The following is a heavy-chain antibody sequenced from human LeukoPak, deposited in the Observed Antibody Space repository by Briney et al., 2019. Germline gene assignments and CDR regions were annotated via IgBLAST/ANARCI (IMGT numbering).Heavy chain of an antibody. Sequence: ASVTVSCKSSGYTFTVYYMHWVRQAPGQGLEWMGWISAYNGNTNYAQKLQGRVTMTTDTSTSTAYMELRSLRSDDTAVYYCFAAQDGDYPEVFDYWGQGTLVAVSS. D-gene: IGHD4-17*01. CDR1: GYTFTVYY. CDR3: FAAQDGDYPEVFDY. J-gene: IGHJ4*02. CDR2: ISAYNGNT. V-gene: IGHV1-18*04.